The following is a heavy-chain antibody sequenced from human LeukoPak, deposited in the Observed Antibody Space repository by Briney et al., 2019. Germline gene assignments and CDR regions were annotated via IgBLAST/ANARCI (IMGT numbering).Heavy chain of an antibody. D-gene: IGHD5-12*01. CDR1: GYIFSGYY. CDR3: AANIGTTGYFDY. J-gene: IGHJ4*02. Sequence: ASVKVSCKASGYIFSGYYIHWLRQAPGQGLEWMGWISAYNGNTNYAQKLQGRVTMTTDTSTSTAYMELRSLRSDDTAVYYCAANIGTTGYFDYWGQGTLVTVSS. V-gene: IGHV1-18*04. CDR2: ISAYNGNT.